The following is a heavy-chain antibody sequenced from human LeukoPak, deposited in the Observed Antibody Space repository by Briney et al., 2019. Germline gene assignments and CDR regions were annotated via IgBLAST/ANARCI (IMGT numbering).Heavy chain of an antibody. CDR3: AKGAAAGLVDWFDP. Sequence: AGSLRCSCSGSGFIFSNYALVWVRQAPGKGLEWGSSKTGRGDETFYADSVKGRFSLSRDNSKNMLYLKMYSLGAKDTAIYYCAKGAAAGLVDWFDPWGQGTLVTVSS. D-gene: IGHD6-13*01. V-gene: IGHV3-23*01. J-gene: IGHJ5*02. CDR2: KTGRGDET. CDR1: GFIFSNYA.